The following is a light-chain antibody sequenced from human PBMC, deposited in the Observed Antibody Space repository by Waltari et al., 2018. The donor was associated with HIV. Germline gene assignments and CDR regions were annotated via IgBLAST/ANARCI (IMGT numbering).Light chain of an antibody. Sequence: QSVMTKPPSVSAAPGQKVTISCSGLSTIGVNYVSWSQQVPGTAPKLLIYDNNKRPAGIPARCSGARSGTSATLDISGLQPGDEADYYCGTWDYSLDSGVFGGGTKLTVL. V-gene: IGLV1-51*01. CDR2: DNN. J-gene: IGLJ3*02. CDR3: GTWDYSLDSGV. CDR1: LSTIGVNY.